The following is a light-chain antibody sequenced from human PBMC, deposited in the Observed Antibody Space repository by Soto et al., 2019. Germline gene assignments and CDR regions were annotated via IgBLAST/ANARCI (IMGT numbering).Light chain of an antibody. J-gene: IGKJ2*01. CDR2: GAS. CDR3: QQSYQNPRT. V-gene: IGKV1-39*01. CDR1: QSINNF. Sequence: DIQMTQSPSSLSASVGDRVTITCWTSQSINNFLNWYQQKPGNAPKLLIYGASTLHREVPSRFSGSGSGTDFTLTITNVQSEDFATYFCQQSYQNPRTFGQGTTLEI.